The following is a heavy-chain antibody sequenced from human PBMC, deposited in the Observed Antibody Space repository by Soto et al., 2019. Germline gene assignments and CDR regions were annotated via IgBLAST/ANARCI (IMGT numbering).Heavy chain of an antibody. V-gene: IGHV1-69*06. Sequence: QVQLVQSGPEMKKPGASVKVSCKGFGYSFMKYGINWVRQAPGQGLEWIGQIIPMYDSANYAQSFQDRVTISADKSTNTAYMELSSLRSEDTALYYCATWRTYSGSYCFDYWGQGTLVSVSS. CDR2: IIPMYDSA. J-gene: IGHJ4*02. CDR1: GYSFMKYG. CDR3: ATWRTYSGSYCFDY. D-gene: IGHD1-26*01.